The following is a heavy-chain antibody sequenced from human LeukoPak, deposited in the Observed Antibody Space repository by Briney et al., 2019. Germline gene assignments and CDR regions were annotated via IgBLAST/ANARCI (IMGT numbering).Heavy chain of an antibody. Sequence: LETLSLTCTVSGGSISSYYWSWIRQPPGKGLEWIGYIYYSGSTNYNPSLKSRVTISVDTSKNQFSLKLSSVTAADTAVYYCARGGGVAGTPYNPYDYWGQGILVTVSS. D-gene: IGHD6-19*01. V-gene: IGHV4-59*01. CDR2: IYYSGST. CDR3: ARGGGVAGTPYNPYDY. CDR1: GGSISSYY. J-gene: IGHJ4*02.